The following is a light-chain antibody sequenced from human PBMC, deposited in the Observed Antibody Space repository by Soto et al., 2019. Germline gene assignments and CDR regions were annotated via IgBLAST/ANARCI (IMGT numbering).Light chain of an antibody. Sequence: QSALTQPASVSGSPVQSITISCTGTSSDVGGYNYVSWYQQHPGKAPKLMIYDVSNRPSGVSNRFSGSKSGNTASLTISGLQAEDEADYYCSSYTSSSTLPLYVFGTGTKVTVL. V-gene: IGLV2-14*01. CDR2: DVS. J-gene: IGLJ1*01. CDR3: SSYTSSSTLPLYV. CDR1: SSDVGGYNY.